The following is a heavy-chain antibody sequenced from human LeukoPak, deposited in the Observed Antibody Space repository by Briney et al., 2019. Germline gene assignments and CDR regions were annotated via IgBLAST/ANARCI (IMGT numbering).Heavy chain of an antibody. CDR3: ALDSSGWSDDSFDI. CDR2: IYYSGST. D-gene: IGHD6-13*01. J-gene: IGHJ3*02. CDR1: GASISFYY. Sequence: SETLSLTCTVSGASISFYYWSWIRQPPGKGLEWIGYIYYSGSTNHNPSLKSRVTMSIDTSKNHFSLNLNSVTAADTAIYYCALDSSGWSDDSFDIWGQGTMVTVSS. V-gene: IGHV4-59*01.